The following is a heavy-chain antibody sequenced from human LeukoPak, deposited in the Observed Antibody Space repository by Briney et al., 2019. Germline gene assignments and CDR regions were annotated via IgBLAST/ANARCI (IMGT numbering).Heavy chain of an antibody. CDR3: ARDLVTVTKGFDI. Sequence: NASETLSLTCAVSDDSFSSHYWTWIRQPPGKGLEWIGYISYIGSTNYNPSLKSRVTNSIDTSKNQFSLKLRSVTAADTAVYYCARDLVTVTKGFDIWGQGTMVSVSS. V-gene: IGHV4-59*11. J-gene: IGHJ3*02. CDR1: DDSFSSHY. D-gene: IGHD4-17*01. CDR2: ISYIGST.